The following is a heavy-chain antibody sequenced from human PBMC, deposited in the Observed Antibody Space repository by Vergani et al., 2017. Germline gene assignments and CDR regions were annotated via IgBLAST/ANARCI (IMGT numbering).Heavy chain of an antibody. CDR3: ARGGKDY. CDR2: IYYSGST. Sequence: QVQLQESGPGLVKPSETLSLTCTVSGGSISSYYWSWIRQPPGKGLEWIGYIYYSGSTNYNPSLKSRVTISVDTSKNQFSLKLSSVTAADTAVYYCARGGKDYWGQGTLVTVSS. J-gene: IGHJ4*02. V-gene: IGHV4-59*01. CDR1: GGSISSYY.